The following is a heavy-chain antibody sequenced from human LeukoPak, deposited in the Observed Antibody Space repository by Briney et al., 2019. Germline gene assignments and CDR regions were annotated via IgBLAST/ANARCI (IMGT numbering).Heavy chain of an antibody. V-gene: IGHV1-69*05. Sequence: ASVKVSCKASGGTFSSYAISWVRQAPGQGLEWMGGIIPIFGTANYAQKFQGRVTITTDESTSTAYMELSSLRSEDTAVYYCARAGGYYPTNWLDPWGQGTLVTVSS. CDR1: GGTFSSYA. CDR3: ARAGGYYPTNWLDP. J-gene: IGHJ5*02. CDR2: IIPIFGTA. D-gene: IGHD3-22*01.